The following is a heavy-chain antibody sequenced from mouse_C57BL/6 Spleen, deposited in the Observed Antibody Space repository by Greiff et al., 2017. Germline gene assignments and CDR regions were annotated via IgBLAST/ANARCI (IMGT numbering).Heavy chain of an antibody. J-gene: IGHJ4*01. Sequence: EVQLVESGGGLVKPGGSLKLSCAASGFTFSDYGMHWVRQAPEKGLEWVAYISSGSSTIYYADTVKGRFTISRDNAKNTLFLQMTSLRSEDTAMXYCARGGNYGGAMDYWGQGTSVTVSS. CDR1: GFTFSDYG. D-gene: IGHD2-1*01. CDR3: ARGGNYGGAMDY. V-gene: IGHV5-17*01. CDR2: ISSGSSTI.